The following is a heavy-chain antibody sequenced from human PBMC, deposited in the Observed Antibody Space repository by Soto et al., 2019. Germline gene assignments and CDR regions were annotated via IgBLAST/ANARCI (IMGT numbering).Heavy chain of an antibody. D-gene: IGHD4-17*01. Sequence: QVQLVQSVAEVKKPGASVKISCKASGYPFTSYFIHWVRQAPGQRLEWMGVINPSGGSKIYTQKFQGRVTMTRDTSTSTVYMELSSLRSEDAAVYYCARVSTVTTCFDYWGQGTLLAVSS. V-gene: IGHV1-46*03. CDR2: INPSGGSK. CDR3: ARVSTVTTCFDY. CDR1: GYPFTSYF. J-gene: IGHJ4*02.